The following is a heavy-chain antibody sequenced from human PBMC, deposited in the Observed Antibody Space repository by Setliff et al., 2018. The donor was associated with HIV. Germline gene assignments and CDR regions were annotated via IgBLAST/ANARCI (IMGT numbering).Heavy chain of an antibody. CDR2: IDQDGSEK. CDR1: RFDFNNYW. Sequence: QPGGSLRLSCAASRFDFNNYWMCWVRQAPGKGLEWVANIDQDGSEKNYVESVKGRFTISRDNAKGSASLQMNSLRAEDTAIYFCARKLRPGHGVDVWGQGTTVTVSS. D-gene: IGHD3-10*01. CDR3: ARKLRPGHGVDV. V-gene: IGHV3-7*01. J-gene: IGHJ6*02.